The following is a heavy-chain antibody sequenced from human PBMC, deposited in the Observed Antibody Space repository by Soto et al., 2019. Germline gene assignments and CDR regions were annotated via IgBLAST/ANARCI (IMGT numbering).Heavy chain of an antibody. J-gene: IGHJ4*02. CDR3: AKAWDGYNSIAH. CDR2: ISYNTGSI. CDR1: GFTFNDFA. V-gene: IGHV3-9*01. D-gene: IGHD1-1*01. Sequence: GWSLRLSCAASGFTFNDFAMHWVRQAPGKGLEWVSGISYNTGSIGYADSVKGRFTISRDNAKNSLYLQMDSLRAEDTALYYCAKAWDGYNSIAHWGQGTLVTVSS.